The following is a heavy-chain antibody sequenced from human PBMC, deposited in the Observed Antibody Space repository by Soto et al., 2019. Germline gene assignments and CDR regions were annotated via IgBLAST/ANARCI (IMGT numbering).Heavy chain of an antibody. J-gene: IGHJ5*02. CDR2: ISSYNGDT. CDR3: ARVGPPADP. Sequence: GASVKVSCKASGYTFTRSGISWVRQAPGQGPEWMGWISSYNGDTNYAQTFQGRVTMTTDTSTSTAYMELSSLRSEDTAVYYCARVGPPADPWGQGTLVTVSS. V-gene: IGHV1-18*01. CDR1: GYTFTRSG.